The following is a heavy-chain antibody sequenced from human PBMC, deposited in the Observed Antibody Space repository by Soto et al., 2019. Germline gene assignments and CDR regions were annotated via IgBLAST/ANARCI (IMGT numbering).Heavy chain of an antibody. J-gene: IGHJ2*01. D-gene: IGHD6-19*01. CDR1: GFTFSSYA. Sequence: GGSLRISCAASGFTFSSYAMSWVRQAPGKGLEWVSAISGSGASTYYANSVKGRFTISRDNSKNTLYLQMNSLRAEDTAVYDCAKVLGSSGWVYWYFDLWGRGTLVTVSS. CDR3: AKVLGSSGWVYWYFDL. CDR2: ISGSGAST. V-gene: IGHV3-23*01.